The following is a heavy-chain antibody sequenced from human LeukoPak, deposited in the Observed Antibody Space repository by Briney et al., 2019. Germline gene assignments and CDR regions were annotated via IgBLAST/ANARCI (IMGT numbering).Heavy chain of an antibody. CDR3: ARGRRTAQTKNNWFDP. J-gene: IGHJ5*02. CDR1: GGSFSGYY. CDR2: INHSGST. V-gene: IGHV4-34*01. Sequence: SETLSLTCAVYGGSFSGYYWSWTRQPPGKGLEWIGEINHSGSTNYNPSLKSRVTISVDTSKNQFSLKLSSVTAADTAVYYCARGRRTAQTKNNWFDPWGQGTLVTVSS. D-gene: IGHD2-8*01.